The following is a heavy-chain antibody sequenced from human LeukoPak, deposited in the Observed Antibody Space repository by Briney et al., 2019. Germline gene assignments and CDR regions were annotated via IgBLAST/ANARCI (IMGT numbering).Heavy chain of an antibody. V-gene: IGHV3-53*01. CDR3: ARGRYSSGWAFDY. J-gene: IGHJ4*02. D-gene: IGHD6-19*01. CDR2: IYSGGST. CDR1: GFTLSSNY. Sequence: PGGSLRLSCAASGFTLSSNYMSWVRQAPRKGLEWASVIYSGGSTYYPDSVTGRFTISKDNSKHTLYLQMNSLRAEDTAVYYCARGRYSSGWAFDYWGQGTLVTVSS.